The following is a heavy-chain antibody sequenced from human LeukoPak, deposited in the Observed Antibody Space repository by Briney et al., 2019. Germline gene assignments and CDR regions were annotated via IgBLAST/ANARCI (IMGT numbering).Heavy chain of an antibody. J-gene: IGHJ4*02. V-gene: IGHV1-18*01. Sequence: GASVKVSCKASGYTFTSYGISWARQAPGQGLEWMGWISAYNGNTNYAQKLQGRVTMTTDTSTSTAYMELRSLRSDDTAVYHCARDSRRITIFGVVGSFDYWGQGTLVTVSS. CDR2: ISAYNGNT. CDR1: GYTFTSYG. CDR3: ARDSRRITIFGVVGSFDY. D-gene: IGHD3-3*01.